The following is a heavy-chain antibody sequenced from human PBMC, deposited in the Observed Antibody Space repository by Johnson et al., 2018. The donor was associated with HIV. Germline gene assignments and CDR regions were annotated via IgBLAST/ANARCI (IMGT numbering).Heavy chain of an antibody. CDR1: GFTFSSYG. Sequence: VQLVESGGGVVQPGRSLRLSCAASGFTFSSYGMHWVRQAPGKGLEWVSYISSSCSTTYYADSVKGRFTIPRDNAKYAKNSFYLVMNSRRDEDTAVYYCAKDLRGYSYGLGAFDIWGQGTMVTVSS. CDR3: AKDLRGYSYGLGAFDI. D-gene: IGHD5-18*01. V-gene: IGHV3-48*02. CDR2: ISSSCSTT. J-gene: IGHJ3*02.